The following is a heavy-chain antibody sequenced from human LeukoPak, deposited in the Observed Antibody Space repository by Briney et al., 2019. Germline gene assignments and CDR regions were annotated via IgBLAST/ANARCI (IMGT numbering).Heavy chain of an antibody. CDR3: ARGDSSSWYGPLFDY. J-gene: IGHJ4*02. CDR2: INPSGGST. CDR1: VYTFTSYY. Sequence: ASVKVSCKASVYTFTSYYMHWVRQAPGQELEWMGIINPSGGSTSYAQNFQGRVTMTRDTSTSTVYMELSSLRSEDTAVYYCARGDSSSWYGPLFDYWGQGTLVTVSS. D-gene: IGHD6-13*01. V-gene: IGHV1-46*01.